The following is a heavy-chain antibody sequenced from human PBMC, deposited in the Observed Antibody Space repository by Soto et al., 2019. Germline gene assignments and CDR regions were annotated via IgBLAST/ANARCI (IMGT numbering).Heavy chain of an antibody. CDR1: GYTFTSYA. CDR2: INAGNGNT. V-gene: IGHV1-3*05. CDR3: ARAPGGSSSFVDY. Sequence: QVQLVQSGAEEKKPGASVKVPCKASGYTFTSYAMHWVRQAPGQRLEWMGWINAGNGNTKYSQKFQGRVTITRDTSASTTYMDLSRLRYEDTAVYYCARAPGGSSSFVDYWGQGTLVTVSS. J-gene: IGHJ4*02. D-gene: IGHD6-6*01.